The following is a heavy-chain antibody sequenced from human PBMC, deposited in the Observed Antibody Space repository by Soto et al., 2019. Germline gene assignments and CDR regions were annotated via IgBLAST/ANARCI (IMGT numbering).Heavy chain of an antibody. J-gene: IGHJ4*02. V-gene: IGHV3-48*03. CDR3: TRAAWFPYLSFY. D-gene: IGHD3-10*01. CDR2: IGSSGSTA. CDR1: GFTFSRFE. Sequence: GGSLRLSCAASGFTFSRFELHWVRQAPGKGLEWISYIGSSGSTAYYASSVEGRFTISRDNANNSVYLQMDSLRAEDTALYYCTRAAWFPYLSFYWGQGALVTVSS.